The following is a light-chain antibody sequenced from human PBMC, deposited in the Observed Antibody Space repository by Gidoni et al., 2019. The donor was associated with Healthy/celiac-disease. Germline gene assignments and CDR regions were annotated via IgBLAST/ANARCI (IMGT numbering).Light chain of an antibody. CDR3: RQNYGTSVA. J-gene: IGKJ3*01. Sequence: DIHMPHPPSPLSASLGDRATIPCRASQSISSYTNRYQQKTGKAPKLLIYAASSLKGGVTSRWRSSSSERNYTLIISSRQAEDYAAYYCRQNYGTSVAFGPGTKVDIK. CDR2: AAS. CDR1: QSISSY. V-gene: IGKV1-39*01.